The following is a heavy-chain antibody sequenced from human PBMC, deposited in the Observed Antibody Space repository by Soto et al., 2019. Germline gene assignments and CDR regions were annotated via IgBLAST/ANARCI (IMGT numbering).Heavy chain of an antibody. CDR3: AREGLRFLEWSLHPGYYYYGMDV. V-gene: IGHV3-33*01. J-gene: IGHJ6*02. D-gene: IGHD3-3*01. Sequence: PGGSLRLSCAASGFTFSSYGMHWVRQAPGKGLEWVAVIWYDGSNKYYADSVKGRFTISRDNSKNTLYLQMNSLRAEDTAVYYCAREGLRFLEWSLHPGYYYYGMDVWGQGTTVTVSS. CDR1: GFTFSSYG. CDR2: IWYDGSNK.